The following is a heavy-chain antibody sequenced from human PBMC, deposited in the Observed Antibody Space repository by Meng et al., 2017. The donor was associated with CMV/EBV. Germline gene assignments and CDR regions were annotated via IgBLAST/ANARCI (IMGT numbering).Heavy chain of an antibody. V-gene: IGHV4-4*07. CDR1: GGSIISYC. CDR3: AREEITMVRGVLNYFDY. Sequence: SGGSIISYCWSWIRQPAGKGLEWIGRIYTSGSTNYNPSLKSRVTMSVDTSKNQFSLKLSSVTAADTAVYYCAREEITMVRGVLNYFDYWGQGTLVTVSS. J-gene: IGHJ4*02. D-gene: IGHD3-10*01. CDR2: IYTSGST.